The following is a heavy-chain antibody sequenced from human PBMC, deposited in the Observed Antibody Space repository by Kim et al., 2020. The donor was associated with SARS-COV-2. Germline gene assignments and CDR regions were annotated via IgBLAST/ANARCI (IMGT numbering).Heavy chain of an antibody. CDR1: GFTFSNAW. D-gene: IGHD5-12*01. CDR2: IKSKTDGGTT. Sequence: GGSLRLSCAASGFTFSNAWMSWVRQAPGKGLEWVGRIKSKTDGGTTDYAAPVKGRFTISRDDSKNTLYLQMNSLKTEDTAVYYCTTDVVVATIHFDYWGQGTLVTVSS. J-gene: IGHJ4*02. CDR3: TTDVVVATIHFDY. V-gene: IGHV3-15*01.